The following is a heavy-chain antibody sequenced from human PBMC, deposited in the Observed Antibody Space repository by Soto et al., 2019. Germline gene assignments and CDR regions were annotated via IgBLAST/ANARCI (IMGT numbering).Heavy chain of an antibody. CDR3: ARDLSDARYYDSSGYYFFDY. CDR2: IKQGGSEK. CDR1: GFAFSSYW. V-gene: IGHV3-7*01. J-gene: IGHJ4*02. D-gene: IGHD3-22*01. Sequence: PGGSLRLSCGASGFAFSSYWMSWVRQAPGKGLEWVANIKQGGSEKYYVDSVKGRFTISRDNAKNSLYLQMNSLRAEDTAVYYCARDLSDARYYDSSGYYFFDYWGQGTLVTVSS.